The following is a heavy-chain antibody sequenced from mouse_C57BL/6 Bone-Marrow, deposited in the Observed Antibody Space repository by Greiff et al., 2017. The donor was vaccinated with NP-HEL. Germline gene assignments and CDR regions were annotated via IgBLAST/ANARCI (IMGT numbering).Heavy chain of an antibody. CDR2: IDPENGDT. CDR1: GFNIKDDY. D-gene: IGHD2-3*01. V-gene: IGHV14-4*01. J-gene: IGHJ3*01. Sequence: VQLQQSGAELVRPGASVKLSCTASGFNIKDDYMHWVKQRPEQGLEWIGGIDPENGDTEYASKFQGKATITADTSSNTAYLQLSSLTSEDTAVYYCTTYVYYAWFAYWGQGTLVTVSA. CDR3: TTYVYYAWFAY.